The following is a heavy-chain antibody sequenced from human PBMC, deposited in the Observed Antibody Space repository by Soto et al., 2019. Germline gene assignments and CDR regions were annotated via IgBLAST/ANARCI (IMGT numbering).Heavy chain of an antibody. Sequence: QLQLQESGPGLVKPSETLSLTCTVSGGSISSSSYYWGWIRQPPGKGLEWIGSIYYSGSTYYNPSLKSRVTISVDTSKNQFSLKLSSVTAADTAVYYCANLRGTDYYAIDYWGQGTLVTVSS. CDR2: IYYSGST. CDR1: GGSISSSSYY. D-gene: IGHD2-2*01. CDR3: ANLRGTDYYAIDY. V-gene: IGHV4-39*01. J-gene: IGHJ4*02.